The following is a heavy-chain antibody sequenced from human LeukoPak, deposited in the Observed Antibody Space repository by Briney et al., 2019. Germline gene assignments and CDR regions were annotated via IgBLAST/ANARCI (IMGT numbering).Heavy chain of an antibody. D-gene: IGHD2-2*01. J-gene: IGHJ5*02. CDR1: GGTFSSYA. CDR3: AMGRPLAPAAIGLFDP. Sequence: GASVKVSCKASGGTFSSYAISWVRQAPGQGLEWMGGIIPIFGTANYAQKFQGRVTITTDESTSTAYMELSSLRSEDTAVYYCAMGRPLAPAAIGLFDPWGQGTLVTVSS. V-gene: IGHV1-69*05. CDR2: IIPIFGTA.